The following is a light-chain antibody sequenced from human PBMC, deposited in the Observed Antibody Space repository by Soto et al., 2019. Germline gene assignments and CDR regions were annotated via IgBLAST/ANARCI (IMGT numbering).Light chain of an antibody. CDR2: EVS. J-gene: IGLJ3*02. Sequence: QSALIQPASVSGSPGQSITISCTGTSSDVGAYNYVSWYQQHPGKAPKLMIYEVSNRPSGVSNRFSGSKSGNTASLTISGLQAEDEGDYYCSSYTSGSTWVFGGGTKLTVL. CDR1: SSDVGAYNY. V-gene: IGLV2-14*01. CDR3: SSYTSGSTWV.